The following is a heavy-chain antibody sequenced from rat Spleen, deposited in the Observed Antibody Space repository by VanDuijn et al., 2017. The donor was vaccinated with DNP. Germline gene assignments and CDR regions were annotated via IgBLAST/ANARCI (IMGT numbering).Heavy chain of an antibody. J-gene: IGHJ3*01. CDR1: GFTFSDYA. Sequence: EVQLVVSGGGLVQPGRSLKLSCAASGFTFSDYAMAWVRQTPKKGLEWVATIIYDGSTTYYRDSVKGRFSLSRDNAKSTLYLQVNSLRSEDTATYYCAKDRLLGYALNWFAYWGQGTLVTVSS. V-gene: IGHV5-17*01. CDR2: IIYDGSTT. D-gene: IGHD1-4*01. CDR3: AKDRLLGYALNWFAY.